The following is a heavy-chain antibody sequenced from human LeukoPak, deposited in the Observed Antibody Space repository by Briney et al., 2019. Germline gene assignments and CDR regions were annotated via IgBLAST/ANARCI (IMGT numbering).Heavy chain of an antibody. V-gene: IGHV4-39*01. CDR3: ARLLAVAGGDY. CDR2: IYYSVST. D-gene: IGHD6-19*01. J-gene: IGHJ4*02. Sequence: SEGLSLTCTVSGGSISSTTYYWGWVRQPPGKGLEWIGTIYYSVSTYYNPSLKSRATISVETSKNQFSLKLSSVTAADTAVYYCARLLAVAGGDYWGQGALVTVSS. CDR1: GGSISSTTYY.